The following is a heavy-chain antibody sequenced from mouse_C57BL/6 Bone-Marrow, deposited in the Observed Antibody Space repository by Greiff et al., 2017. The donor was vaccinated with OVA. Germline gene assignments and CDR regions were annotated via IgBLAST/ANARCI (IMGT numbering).Heavy chain of an antibody. Sequence: VQLQQSGPELVKPGASVKISCKASGYTFTDYYMNWVKQSHGKSLEWIGDINPNNGGTSYNQKFKGKATLTVDKSSSTAYMELRSLTSEDSAVYYCASITTVTSGVDYWGQGTTLTVSS. V-gene: IGHV1-26*01. CDR1: GYTFTDYY. J-gene: IGHJ2*01. D-gene: IGHD1-1*01. CDR3: ASITTVTSGVDY. CDR2: INPNNGGT.